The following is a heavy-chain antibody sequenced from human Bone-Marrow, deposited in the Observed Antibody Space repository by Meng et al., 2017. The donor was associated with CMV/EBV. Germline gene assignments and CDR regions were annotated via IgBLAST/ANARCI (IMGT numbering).Heavy chain of an antibody. CDR1: GGSFSGYY. Sequence: LKQGGGALLKPSVASSLACAVYGGSFSGYYWSWIRQPPGKGLKWIGEINHSGSTNYGPSLKSRVTISVDTSKNQFSLKLSSVTAADTAVYYCARGRTRYYYDSSGYYYRPYFDYWGQGTLVTVSS. CDR2: INHSGST. V-gene: IGHV4-34*01. CDR3: ARGRTRYYYDSSGYYYRPYFDY. D-gene: IGHD3-22*01. J-gene: IGHJ4*02.